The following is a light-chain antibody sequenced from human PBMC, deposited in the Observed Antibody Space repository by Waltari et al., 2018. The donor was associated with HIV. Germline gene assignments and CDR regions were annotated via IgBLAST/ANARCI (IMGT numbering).Light chain of an antibody. CDR3: SSYTSSNTVV. Sequence: QSALTQPASVSGSPGQSITISCTGTSGDFGSFNYVSWYQHHPGKAPKFMIYEVSKRPSGVSKRFSGSKSCDAASLIISGLQAEDEGDYYCSSYTSSNTVVFGGGTKLTVL. CDR2: EVS. CDR1: SGDFGSFNY. J-gene: IGLJ3*02. V-gene: IGLV2-14*01.